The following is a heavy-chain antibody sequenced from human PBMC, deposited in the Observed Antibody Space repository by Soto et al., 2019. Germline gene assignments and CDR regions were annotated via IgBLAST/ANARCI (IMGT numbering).Heavy chain of an antibody. D-gene: IGHD3-10*01. CDR2: IVPMFGKA. V-gene: IGHV1-69*01. CDR1: GGTFSDSV. CDR3: ARGRDGSNYYFDY. Sequence: QVQLVQSGPEVKKPGSSVKVSCKASGGTFSDSVTSWVRQAPGQGLEWMGGIVPMFGKANLAETFQDRVTITADESTSTAYMELSSLRSDDSAVYYCARGRDGSNYYFDYWGQGTLVTVSS. J-gene: IGHJ4*02.